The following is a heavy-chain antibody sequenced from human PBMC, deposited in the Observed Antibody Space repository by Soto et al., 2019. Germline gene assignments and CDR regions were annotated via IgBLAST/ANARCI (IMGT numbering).Heavy chain of an antibody. J-gene: IGHJ5*02. CDR1: GYGYTGYA. V-gene: IGHV1-3*01. CDR3: ARDFTIVVVPAATTNWFDP. D-gene: IGHD2-2*01. Sequence: ASVKVACKGSGYGYTGYARRWVSQEKEQRLEWMGWINAGNGNTKYSQKFQGRVTITRDTSASTAYMELSSLRSEDTAVYYCARDFTIVVVPAATTNWFDPWGQGTLVTVSS. CDR2: INAGNGNT.